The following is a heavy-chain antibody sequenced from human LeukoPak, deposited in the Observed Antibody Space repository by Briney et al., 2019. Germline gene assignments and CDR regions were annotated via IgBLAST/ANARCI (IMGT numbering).Heavy chain of an antibody. J-gene: IGHJ6*03. V-gene: IGHV3-23*01. CDR1: GFTFSSYA. D-gene: IGHD2-2*01. Sequence: GGSLRLSCTASGFTFSSYAMSWVRQAPGKGLEWVSAISGSGGSTYYADSVKGRFTISRDNSKNTLYLQMNSLRAEDTAVYYCARGASSTSSTFYYXYYMDVXXXGTTVTIS. CDR3: ARGASSTSSTFYYXYYMDV. CDR2: ISGSGGST.